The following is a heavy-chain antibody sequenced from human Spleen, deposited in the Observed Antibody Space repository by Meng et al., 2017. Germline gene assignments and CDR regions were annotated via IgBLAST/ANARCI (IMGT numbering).Heavy chain of an antibody. CDR1: GGTFSTSI. CDR2: IVPIFGTP. V-gene: IGHV1-69*06. Sequence: QVRLVQSGAEVKKPGSSVKVSCKASGGTFSTSIINWVRQAPGQGLEWVGGIVPIFGTPDYAQKFQGRVTITADKSTSTAYMELSSLRSEDTAMYYCASRDDFLTGADYWGQGSLVTVSS. CDR3: ASRDDFLTGADY. J-gene: IGHJ4*02. D-gene: IGHD3-9*01.